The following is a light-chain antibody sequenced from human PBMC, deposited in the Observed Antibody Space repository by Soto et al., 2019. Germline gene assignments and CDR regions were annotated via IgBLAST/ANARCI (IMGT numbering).Light chain of an antibody. Sequence: DIQMTQSPSTLSASVGDRVTITCRASQSIGSWLAWFQQKPGKAPKVLIYKASSLESGVPSRFSGSGSGTEFTLTISSLQTEDFATYYCQQYSANSPWTFGQGTKVVIK. CDR3: QQYSANSPWT. V-gene: IGKV1-5*03. CDR2: KAS. CDR1: QSIGSW. J-gene: IGKJ1*01.